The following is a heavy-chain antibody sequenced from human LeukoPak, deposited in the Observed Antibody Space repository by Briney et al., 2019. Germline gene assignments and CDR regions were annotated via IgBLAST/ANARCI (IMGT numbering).Heavy chain of an antibody. CDR3: AKGDVVAPIDY. CDR2: LLYEGSNT. J-gene: IGHJ4*02. V-gene: IGHV3-30*18. Sequence: PGGSLRLSCAASGFTFSDYYMSWIRQAPGKGLEWVAVLLYEGSNTYYADSVKGRFTVSRDNSKNTLYLQMNSLREDDTALYYCAKGDVVAPIDYWGQGTLITVSS. D-gene: IGHD2-21*01. CDR1: GFTFSDYY.